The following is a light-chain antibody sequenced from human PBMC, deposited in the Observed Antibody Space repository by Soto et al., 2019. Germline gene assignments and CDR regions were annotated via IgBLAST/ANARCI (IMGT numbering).Light chain of an antibody. V-gene: IGKV1-5*01. CDR2: DAS. J-gene: IGKJ1*01. CDR3: QQYNTYPWT. CDR1: QSISSW. Sequence: DIQMTHSPPTLPASAGDRVTITCLASQSISSWLAWYQQKPGRAPKLLIYDASTLESGVPSRFSGSGSGTEFTLTISRLQPDDFATYYCQQYNTYPWTFGQGTKVDIK.